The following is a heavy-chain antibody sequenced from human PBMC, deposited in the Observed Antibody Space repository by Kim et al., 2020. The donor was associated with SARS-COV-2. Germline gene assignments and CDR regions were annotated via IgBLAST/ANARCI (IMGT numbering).Heavy chain of an antibody. CDR3: ASTEFGRVVVSR. CDR2: INHSGST. D-gene: IGHD2-2*01. Sequence: SETLSLTCAVYGGSFSGYYWSWIRQPPGKGLEWIGEINHSGSTNYNPSLKSRVTISVDTSKNQFSLKLSSVTAADTAVYYCASTEFGRVVVSRWGQGTLVTVSS. V-gene: IGHV4-34*01. CDR1: GGSFSGYY. J-gene: IGHJ4*02.